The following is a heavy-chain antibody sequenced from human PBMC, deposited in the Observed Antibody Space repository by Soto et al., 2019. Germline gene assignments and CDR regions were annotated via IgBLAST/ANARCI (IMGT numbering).Heavy chain of an antibody. D-gene: IGHD3-3*01. Sequence: EVQLVESGGGLVQPGGSLRLSCAASGFTFSSYSMNWVRQAPGKGLEWVSYISSSSSTIYYADSVKGRFTISRDNAKNSLYLQMNSLREEDTAVYYCARPDYDFWSGYYLDYWGQGTLVTVSS. CDR1: GFTFSSYS. J-gene: IGHJ4*02. V-gene: IGHV3-48*02. CDR2: ISSSSSTI. CDR3: ARPDYDFWSGYYLDY.